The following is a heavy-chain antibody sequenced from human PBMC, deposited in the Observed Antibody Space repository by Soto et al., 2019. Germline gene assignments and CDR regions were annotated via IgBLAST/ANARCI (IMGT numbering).Heavy chain of an antibody. CDR3: ARNYDSSGYWYYFDY. CDR2: IIPIFGTA. Sequence: ASVKVSCKASGGTFSSYAISWVRQAPGQGLEWMGGIIPIFGTANYAQKFQGRVTITADESTSTAYMELSSPRSEDTAVYYCARNYDSSGYWYYFDYWGQGTLVTVS. J-gene: IGHJ4*02. CDR1: GGTFSSYA. V-gene: IGHV1-69*13. D-gene: IGHD3-22*01.